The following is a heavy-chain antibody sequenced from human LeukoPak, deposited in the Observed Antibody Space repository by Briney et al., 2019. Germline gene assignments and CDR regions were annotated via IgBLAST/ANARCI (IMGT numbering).Heavy chain of an antibody. J-gene: IGHJ4*02. Sequence: TSETLSLTCTVSGVSINNYYWIWIRQPPGKGLEWIGYIYYSGSTTYNPSLKSRVTISLDTSKNQFSLKLESVTAADTAVYYCARIVPYKYGYVDYWGQGTLVTVSS. V-gene: IGHV4-59*01. D-gene: IGHD5-18*01. CDR2: IYYSGST. CDR1: GVSINNYY. CDR3: ARIVPYKYGYVDY.